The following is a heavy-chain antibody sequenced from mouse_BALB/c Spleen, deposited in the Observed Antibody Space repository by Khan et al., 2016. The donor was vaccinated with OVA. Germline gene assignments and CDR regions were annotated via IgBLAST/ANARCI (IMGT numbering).Heavy chain of an antibody. V-gene: IGHV2-6-7*01. Sequence: VQLQESGPGLVAPSQRLSITCTVSGFSLTGYGVNWVRQPPGKGLEWLGMIWGDGSTDYNSVLKSRLSISKDNSKSQVFLKMNSLQTDDTARYYGARAYYGNDREAMDYGGQGTSVTVSS. CDR1: GFSLTGYG. J-gene: IGHJ4*01. D-gene: IGHD2-9*01. CDR2: IWGDGST. CDR3: ARAYYGNDREAMDY.